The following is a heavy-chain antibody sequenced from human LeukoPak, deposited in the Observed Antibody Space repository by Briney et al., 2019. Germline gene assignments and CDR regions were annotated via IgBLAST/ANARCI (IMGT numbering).Heavy chain of an antibody. D-gene: IGHD5-24*01. Sequence: SETLSLTCAVSGGSINSGGYSWSWIRQPPGKGLEWIGYIYHSGSTYYNPSLKSRVTISVDRSKNQFSLKLSSVTAADTAVYYCARGRRDGYSVWGQGTLVTVSS. J-gene: IGHJ4*02. CDR2: IYHSGST. V-gene: IGHV4-30-2*01. CDR3: ARGRRDGYSV. CDR1: GGSINSGGYS.